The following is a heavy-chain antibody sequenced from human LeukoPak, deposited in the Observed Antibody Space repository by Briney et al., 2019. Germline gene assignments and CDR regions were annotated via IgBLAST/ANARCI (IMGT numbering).Heavy chain of an antibody. CDR1: GFTFSSYS. D-gene: IGHD2-15*01. CDR3: ARGSYCSGGSCYSPNY. Sequence: PGGSLRLSCAASGFTFSSYSMNWVRQAPGKGLEWVSSISSSSSYIYYADSVKGRFTISRDNAKNSLYLQMNSLRAEDTAVYYCARGSYCSGGSCYSPNYWGQGTLVTVSS. V-gene: IGHV3-21*01. CDR2: ISSSSSYI. J-gene: IGHJ4*02.